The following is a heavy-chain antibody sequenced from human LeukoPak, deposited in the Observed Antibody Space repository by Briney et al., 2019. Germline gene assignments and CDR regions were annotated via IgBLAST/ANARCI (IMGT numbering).Heavy chain of an antibody. CDR2: IYYSGST. V-gene: IGHV4-59*01. CDR1: GGSISSYY. CDR3: ARMKRFLEWLIDY. Sequence: PSETLSLTCTVSGGSISSYYWSWLRQPPGKGLEWIGYIYYSGSTNYNPSLKSRVTISVDTSKNQFSLKLSSVTAADTAVYYCARMKRFLEWLIDYWGQGILVTVSS. J-gene: IGHJ4*02. D-gene: IGHD3-3*01.